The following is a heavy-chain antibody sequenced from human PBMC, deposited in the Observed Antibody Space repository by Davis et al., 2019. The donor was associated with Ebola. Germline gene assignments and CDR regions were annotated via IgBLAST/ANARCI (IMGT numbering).Heavy chain of an antibody. V-gene: IGHV1-8*01. CDR3: ARGKVGARSFDY. D-gene: IGHD1-26*01. Sequence: ASVKVSCKVSGYTLTELSMHWVRQATGQGLEWMGWMNPNSGNTGYAQKFQGRVTMTRNTSISTAYMELSSLRSEDTAVYYCARGKVGARSFDYWGQGTLVTVSS. J-gene: IGHJ4*02. CDR1: GYTLTELS. CDR2: MNPNSGNT.